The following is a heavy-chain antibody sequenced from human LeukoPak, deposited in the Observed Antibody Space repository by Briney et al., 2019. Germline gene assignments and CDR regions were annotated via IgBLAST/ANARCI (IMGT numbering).Heavy chain of an antibody. V-gene: IGHV5-51*01. J-gene: IGHJ5*02. CDR1: GYSFTSYW. CDR3: ARWHSSSWSEGWFDP. Sequence: GESLKISCKGSGYSFTSYWIGWVRQMPGKGLEWMGIIYPGDSDTRYSPSFQGQVTISADKSISTAYLQWSSLKASDTAMYYCARWHSSSWSEGWFDPWGQGTLVTVSS. D-gene: IGHD6-13*01. CDR2: IYPGDSDT.